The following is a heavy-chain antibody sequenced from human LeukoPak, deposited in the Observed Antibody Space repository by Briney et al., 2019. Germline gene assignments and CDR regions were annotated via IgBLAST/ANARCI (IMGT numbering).Heavy chain of an antibody. CDR2: ITSGVTT. J-gene: IGHJ6*02. D-gene: IGHD6-19*01. CDR3: AKDLASGWTYYYYGMDV. Sequence: GGSLRLSCAASGFAFSSYAMSWDRQAPGKGLEWVSVITSGVTTFYADSVRGRFTISRDNSKNTLYLQMNSLRAEDTAVYYCAKDLASGWTYYYYGMDVWGQGTTVTVSS. V-gene: IGHV3-23*01. CDR1: GFAFSSYA.